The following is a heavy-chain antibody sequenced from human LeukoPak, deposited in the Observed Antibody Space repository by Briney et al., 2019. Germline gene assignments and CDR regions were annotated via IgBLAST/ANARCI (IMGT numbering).Heavy chain of an antibody. CDR3: AKWGDYDVVTGYYVSDY. CDR2: ITGSGGNT. CDR1: GFTFSNYA. Sequence: QPGASLRLSCAASGFTFSNYAMSWVRQAPGKGLEWVSAITGSGGNTYYADSVKGRFTISRDNSKNTVFLQMNSLRAEDTAVYYCAKWGDYDVVTGYYVSDYWGQGTLVTVSS. V-gene: IGHV3-23*01. J-gene: IGHJ4*02. D-gene: IGHD3-9*01.